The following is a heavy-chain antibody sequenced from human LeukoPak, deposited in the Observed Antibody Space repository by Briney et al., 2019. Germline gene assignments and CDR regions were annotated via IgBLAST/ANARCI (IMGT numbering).Heavy chain of an antibody. CDR2: VYDTGST. D-gene: IGHD3-22*01. V-gene: IGHV4-59*12. CDR3: AKDESQVYDSSGYPEYFQH. J-gene: IGHJ1*01. CDR1: GASISNYY. Sequence: SETLSLTCTVSGASISNYYWSWIRQPPGKGLEWIGYVYDTGSTNYNASLKSRVTISVDTSKNQFSLKLSSVTAADTAVYYCAKDESQVYDSSGYPEYFQHWGQGTLVTVSS.